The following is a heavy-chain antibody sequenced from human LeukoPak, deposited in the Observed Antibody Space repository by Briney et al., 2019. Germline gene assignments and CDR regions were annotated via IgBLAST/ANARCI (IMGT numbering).Heavy chain of an antibody. CDR2: ISSTSTAI. CDR3: ARGFRAFDF. V-gene: IGHV3-21*01. J-gene: IGHJ3*01. Sequence: PGGSLRLSCAASGFTFRSHTMNSVRQAPGEGLECVSSISSTSTAIYHADSVKGRFTISRDNTKNSLYLQMDSLRAEDTAVYYCARGFRAFDFWAQGTMVTVSS. CDR1: GFTFRSHT.